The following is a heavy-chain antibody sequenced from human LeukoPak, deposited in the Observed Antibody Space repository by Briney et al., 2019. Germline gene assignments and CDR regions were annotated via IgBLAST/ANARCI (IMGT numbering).Heavy chain of an antibody. V-gene: IGHV4-61*02. CDR1: GGSISSGSYY. J-gene: IGHJ4*02. Sequence: SQTLSLTCTVSGGSISSGSYYWSWIRQPAGKGLEWIGRIYTSGSTNYNPSLKSRVTISVDTSKNQFSLKLSSVTAADTAVYYCARLMAPVAPPFSGDSSGYYREIDWGQGALVTVSS. CDR2: IYTSGST. CDR3: ARLMAPVAPPFSGDSSGYYREID. D-gene: IGHD3-22*01.